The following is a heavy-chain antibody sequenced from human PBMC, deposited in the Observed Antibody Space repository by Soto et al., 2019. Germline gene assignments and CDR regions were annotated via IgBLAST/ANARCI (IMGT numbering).Heavy chain of an antibody. CDR3: MKERMEQYQLLPFFDF. Sequence: QVQLVESGGGVVQPGRSLRLSCAASGLTFSSHGMHWIRQAPGKGLEWVAVISYDGRNEYYANSVKGRFTISRDNPKNTLYLQMNSLRAEDTAVYYCMKERMEQYQLLPFFDFSGQGTLVIVSS. J-gene: IGHJ4*02. CDR2: ISYDGRNE. D-gene: IGHD2-2*01. V-gene: IGHV3-30*18. CDR1: GLTFSSHG.